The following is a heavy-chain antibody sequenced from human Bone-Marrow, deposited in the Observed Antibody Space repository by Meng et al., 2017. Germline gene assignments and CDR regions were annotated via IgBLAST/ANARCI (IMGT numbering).Heavy chain of an antibody. D-gene: IGHD6-19*01. CDR3: ARLSWGVTGNDY. CDR1: GYTFTSSS. CDR2: INTNPGNP. V-gene: IGHV7-4-1*02. J-gene: IGHJ4*02. Sequence: QVSLVHTGSELKKPGASVNISCQASGYTFTSSSMNWVRQVPGQGLEWMGWINTNPGNPTYARGFAGQFVFSLDTSVSTAYLQISSLKAEDTAMYYCARLSWGVTGNDYWGQGTLVTVSS.